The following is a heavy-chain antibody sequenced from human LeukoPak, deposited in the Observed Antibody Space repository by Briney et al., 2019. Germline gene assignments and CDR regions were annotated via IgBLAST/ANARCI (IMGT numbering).Heavy chain of an antibody. CDR2: ISYDGSNK. V-gene: IGHV3-30*19. D-gene: IGHD3-3*01. CDR3: ARGEEFFWSGYAGRVAP. Sequence: GGSLRLSCATSGFTFSNAWMNWVRQAPGKGLEWVAVISYDGSNKYYADSVKGRFTISRDNSKNTLYLQMNSLRAEDTAVYYCARGEEFFWSGYAGRVAPWGQRTLVTLSS. CDR1: GFTFSNAW. J-gene: IGHJ5*02.